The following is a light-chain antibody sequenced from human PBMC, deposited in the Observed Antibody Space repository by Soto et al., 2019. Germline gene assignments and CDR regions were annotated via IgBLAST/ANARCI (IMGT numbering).Light chain of an antibody. CDR3: QQYNNWPPWT. J-gene: IGKJ1*01. CDR1: QSVSSN. Sequence: EIVMTQSPATLYVSPGERATLSCRASQSVSSNLAWYQQKPGQAPRLLIYGASTRATGIQARFSGSGSGTEFTLTIRSLQSEDFAVYYCQQYNNWPPWTFGQGTKVEI. V-gene: IGKV3-15*01. CDR2: GAS.